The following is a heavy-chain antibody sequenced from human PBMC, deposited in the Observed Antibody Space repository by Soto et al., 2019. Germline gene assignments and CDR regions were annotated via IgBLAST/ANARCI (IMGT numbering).Heavy chain of an antibody. D-gene: IGHD2-15*01. CDR2: IKSKTDGGTT. CDR3: TTSLGCSGGSCYNPDAFDI. CDR1: GFTFSNAW. Sequence: PGGSLRLSCAASGFTFSNAWMSWVRQAPGKGLEWVGRIKSKTDGGTTDYAAPVKGRFTISRDDSKNTLYLQMNSLKTEDTAVYYCTTSLGCSGGSCYNPDAFDIWGQGTMVTVSS. V-gene: IGHV3-15*01. J-gene: IGHJ3*02.